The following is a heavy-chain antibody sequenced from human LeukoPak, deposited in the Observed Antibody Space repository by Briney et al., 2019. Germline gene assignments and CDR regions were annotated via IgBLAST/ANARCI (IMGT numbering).Heavy chain of an antibody. CDR2: IGGGGGCT. CDR1: GLTFSNYA. D-gene: IGHD2-15*01. Sequence: GGSLRLSCAGSGLTFSNYAMTWVRQAPGKGLERVSVIGGGGGCTYYADSVKGRFTISRDDSRNTLYLQMNSLRAEDTAVYYCAKGDGASCYSRSDYWGRGTLVSVSS. V-gene: IGHV3-23*01. J-gene: IGHJ4*02. CDR3: AKGDGASCYSRSDY.